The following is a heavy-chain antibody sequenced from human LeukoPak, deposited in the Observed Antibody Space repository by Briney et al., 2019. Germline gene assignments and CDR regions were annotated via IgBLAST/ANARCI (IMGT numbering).Heavy chain of an antibody. V-gene: IGHV4-59*08. J-gene: IGHJ3*02. Sequence: SETPSLTCLVSGGSISSYYWSWIRQPPGKGLEWIGYIHYSGSTNYNPSLKSRVTISVVTSKNQFYLKLRSVTAADTAIYYCARQVGESDAFDIWGQGTMVTVSS. CDR2: IHYSGST. CDR3: ARQVGESDAFDI. CDR1: GGSISSYY.